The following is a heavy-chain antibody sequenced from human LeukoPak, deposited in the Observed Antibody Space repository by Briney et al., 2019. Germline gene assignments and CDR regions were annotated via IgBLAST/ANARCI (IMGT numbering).Heavy chain of an antibody. CDR3: ARVGGSGSY. V-gene: IGHV3-48*01. CDR2: ISSSSSTI. D-gene: IGHD3-10*01. Sequence: GGSLRLSCAASGFTLSSYSMNWVRQPPGKGLEWVSYISSSSSTIYYADSVKGRFTISRDNAKNSLYLQMNSLRAEDTAVYYCARVGGSGSYWGQGTLVTVSS. J-gene: IGHJ4*02. CDR1: GFTLSSYS.